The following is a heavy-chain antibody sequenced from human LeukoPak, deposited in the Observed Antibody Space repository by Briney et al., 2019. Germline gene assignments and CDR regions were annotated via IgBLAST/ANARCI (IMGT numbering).Heavy chain of an antibody. CDR3: ARDLRPPITTFGVVTPGSHFDY. CDR1: GYTFTSYA. Sequence: GASVKVSCKASGYTFTSYAMHWVRQAPGQRLEWMGWISAYNGITHYAQKVQGRVSMTTDTSTSTAYMELRSLRSDDTAVYYCARDLRPPITTFGVVTPGSHFDYWGQGTLVTVSS. J-gene: IGHJ4*02. CDR2: ISAYNGIT. D-gene: IGHD3-3*01. V-gene: IGHV1-18*01.